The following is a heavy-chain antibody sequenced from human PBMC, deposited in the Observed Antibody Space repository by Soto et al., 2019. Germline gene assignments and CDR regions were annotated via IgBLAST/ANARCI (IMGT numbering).Heavy chain of an antibody. CDR3: AREYTYGSNFFDC. J-gene: IGHJ4*02. V-gene: IGHV4-31*03. CDR2: ISHSGST. Sequence: SETLSLTCTGSGGSISSAAYYWSWIRQHPGKGLEWIGYISHSGSTYYNPSLKSRVIISVDTSKNQFSLSLTSVTAADTAVYYCAREYTYGSNFFDCWGQGALVTVSS. CDR1: GGSISSAAYY. D-gene: IGHD2-2*02.